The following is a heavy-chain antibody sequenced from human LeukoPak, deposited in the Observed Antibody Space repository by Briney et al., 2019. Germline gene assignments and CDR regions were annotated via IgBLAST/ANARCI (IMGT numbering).Heavy chain of an antibody. D-gene: IGHD5-18*01. CDR3: ARAGYSYMYYFDY. V-gene: IGHV3-11*01. CDR2: ISTTATTI. J-gene: IGHJ4*02. CDR1: GFTFSDYY. Sequence: GGSLRLSCGASGFTFSDYYMSWIRQAPGKGLEWVSYISTTATTIYYADSVKGRFTISRDNAKNSLYLQMSSLRAEDTAVYYCARAGYSYMYYFDYWGQGTLVTVSS.